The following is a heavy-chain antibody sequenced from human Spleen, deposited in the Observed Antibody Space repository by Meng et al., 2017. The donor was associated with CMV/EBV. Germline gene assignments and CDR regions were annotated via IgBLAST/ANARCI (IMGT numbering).Heavy chain of an antibody. V-gene: IGHV3-21*01. CDR1: GFTFSSYS. CDR2: ISSSSSYI. D-gene: IGHD3-10*01. Sequence: VQRVESGGGLVKPGGSLRLSCAASGFTFSSYSMNWVRQAPGKGLEWVSSISSSSSYIYYADSVKGRFTISRDNAKNSLYLQMNSLRAEDTAVYYCARDSRGSYPGRDFDYWGQGTLVTVSS. J-gene: IGHJ4*02. CDR3: ARDSRGSYPGRDFDY.